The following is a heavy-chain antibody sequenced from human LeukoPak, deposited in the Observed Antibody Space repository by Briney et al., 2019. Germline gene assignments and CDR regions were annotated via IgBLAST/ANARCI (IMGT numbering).Heavy chain of an antibody. CDR3: ARDSGADY. J-gene: IGHJ4*02. V-gene: IGHV3-23*01. Sequence: GGSLRLSCEASGFTFTNYAMSWVRQAPGKGLEWVSAVSSGAFTYYADSVKGRFTVSRDNSQNTLYLQMDRLRAEDTAVYYCARDSGADYWGQGTLVTVSS. CDR2: VSSGAFT. D-gene: IGHD5-12*01. CDR1: GFTFTNYA.